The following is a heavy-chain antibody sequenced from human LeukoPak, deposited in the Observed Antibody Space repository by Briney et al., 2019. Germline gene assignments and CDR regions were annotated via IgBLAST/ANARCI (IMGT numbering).Heavy chain of an antibody. CDR3: AREYCSSTSCYEMYDY. CDR2: TYTSGST. J-gene: IGHJ4*02. V-gene: IGHV4-4*07. D-gene: IGHD2-2*01. Sequence: SETLSLTCTVSGGSISSYYWSWIRQPAGKGLEWIGRTYTSGSTNYNSSLKSRVTMSVDTSKNQFSLKLSSVTAADTAVYYCAREYCSSTSCYEMYDYWGQGTLVTVSS. CDR1: GGSISSYY.